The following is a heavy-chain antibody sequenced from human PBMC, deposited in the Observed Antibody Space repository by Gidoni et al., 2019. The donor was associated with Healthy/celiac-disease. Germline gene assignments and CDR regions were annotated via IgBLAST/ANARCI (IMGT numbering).Heavy chain of an antibody. J-gene: IGHJ6*02. Sequence: QVQLQESGPGLVKPSQTLSLTCTVSGGSISSGSYYWSWIRQPAGKGLEWIGRIYTSGSTNYNPSLKSRVTISVDTSKNQFSLKLSSVTAADTAVYYCARDHIAVAGSQRVRYYYYGMDVWGQGTTVTVSS. CDR1: GGSISSGSYY. V-gene: IGHV4-61*02. CDR3: ARDHIAVAGSQRVRYYYYGMDV. CDR2: IYTSGST. D-gene: IGHD6-19*01.